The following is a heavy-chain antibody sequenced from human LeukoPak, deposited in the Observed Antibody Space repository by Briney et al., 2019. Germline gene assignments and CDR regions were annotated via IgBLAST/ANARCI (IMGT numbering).Heavy chain of an antibody. CDR2: IYYSGST. CDR1: GGSISSYY. D-gene: IGHD2-2*02. J-gene: IGHJ5*02. CDR3: ARRYQLLYGTNWFDP. V-gene: IGHV4-59*08. Sequence: SETLSLTCTVSGGSISSYYWSWIRQPPGKGLEWIGYIYYSGSTNYNPSLKSRVTISVDTSKNQFSLKLSSVTAADTAVYYCARRYQLLYGTNWFDPWGQGTLVTVSS.